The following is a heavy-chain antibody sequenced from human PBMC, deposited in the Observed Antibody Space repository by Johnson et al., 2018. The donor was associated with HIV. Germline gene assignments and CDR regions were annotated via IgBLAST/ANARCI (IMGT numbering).Heavy chain of an antibody. D-gene: IGHD1-26*01. CDR2: IKQDGSEK. CDR1: GFTFSSYW. CDR3: ARGSSGSWDAFDI. Sequence: VQLVESGGGLVQPGGSLRLSCAASGFTFSSYWMSWVRQAPGKGLEWVANIKQDGSEKYYVDSVKCRFTISRDNAKNSLYLQMNSLRAEDTAVYYCARGSSGSWDAFDIWGQGTMVTVSS. J-gene: IGHJ3*02. V-gene: IGHV3-7*05.